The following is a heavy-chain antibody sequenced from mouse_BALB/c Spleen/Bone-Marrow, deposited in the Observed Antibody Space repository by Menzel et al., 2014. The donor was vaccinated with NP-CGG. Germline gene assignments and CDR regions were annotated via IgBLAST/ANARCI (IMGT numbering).Heavy chain of an antibody. Sequence: VMLVESGAELVRPGSSVKISCKASGYPFSSYWMNWVKQRPGQGLERIGQIYPGDGETNYNGKFKGNATLTADKSSSTAYMQLISLTSEDSAVYFCARKYGDYWGQGTTLTVSS. CDR2: IYPGDGET. CDR3: ARKYGDY. D-gene: IGHD2-10*02. CDR1: GYPFSSYW. J-gene: IGHJ2*01. V-gene: IGHV1-80*01.